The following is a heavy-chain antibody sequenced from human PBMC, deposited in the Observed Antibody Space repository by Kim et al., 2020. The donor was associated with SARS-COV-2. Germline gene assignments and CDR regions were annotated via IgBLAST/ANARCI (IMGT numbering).Heavy chain of an antibody. CDR2: FDPEDGET. V-gene: IGHV1-24*01. CDR3: ATVISPGGFDAFDI. CDR1: GYTLTELS. J-gene: IGHJ3*02. D-gene: IGHD3-16*01. Sequence: ASVKVSCKVSGYTLTELSMHWVRQAPGKGLEWMGGFDPEDGETIYAQKFQGRVPMTEDTSTDTAYMELSSLRSEDTAVYYCATVISPGGFDAFDIWGQGTMVTVSS.